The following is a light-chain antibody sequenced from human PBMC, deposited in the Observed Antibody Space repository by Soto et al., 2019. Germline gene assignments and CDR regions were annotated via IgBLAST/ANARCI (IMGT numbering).Light chain of an antibody. V-gene: IGKV3-11*01. CDR1: QSVSSY. CDR2: DAS. J-gene: IGKJ2*01. CDR3: QQRSNWPPYT. Sequence: EIVLTQSPATLSLSPGERATLSCRASQSVSSYLAWYQQKPGQAPRLLIYDASNRATGIPARFSGSGSGTDFTLTISSRAPEDFEVYYCQQRSNWPPYTFGQGTKLEIK.